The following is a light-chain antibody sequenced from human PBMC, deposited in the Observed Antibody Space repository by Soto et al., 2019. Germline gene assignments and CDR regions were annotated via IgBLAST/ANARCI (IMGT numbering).Light chain of an antibody. J-gene: IGKJ2*01. V-gene: IGKV3-20*01. Sequence: EIVLTQSPGTLSLSPGERATLSCRASQSVTSSCLAWYQQKPGQAPRLLISGASRRYTGIPDRFSGSESGTDFTRTITRLEPEDFAVYYCQQYGSSPYTFGQGTKLEIK. CDR1: QSVTSSC. CDR2: GAS. CDR3: QQYGSSPYT.